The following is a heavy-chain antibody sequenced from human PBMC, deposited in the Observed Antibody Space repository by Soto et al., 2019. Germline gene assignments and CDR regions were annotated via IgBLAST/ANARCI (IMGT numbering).Heavy chain of an antibody. CDR3: AHTTYGKDWFDP. CDR1: GFSLSTSGVG. J-gene: IGHJ5*02. V-gene: IGHV2-5*02. CDR2: IYWVDDK. Sequence: QITLKESGPTLVKPTQTLTLTCTFSGFSLSTSGVGVGWIRQPPGKAVEWLALIYWVDDKRYSPSLKSRLTSPKDTSKNQVVLTMTNMDPVDTAPYYCAHTTYGKDWFDPWGQGTLVTVSS. D-gene: IGHD4-17*01.